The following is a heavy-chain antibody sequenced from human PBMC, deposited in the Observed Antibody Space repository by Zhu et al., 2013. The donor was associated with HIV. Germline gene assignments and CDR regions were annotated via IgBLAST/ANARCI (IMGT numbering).Heavy chain of an antibody. CDR3: ATGPSTYSSFDH. V-gene: IGHV1-69*12. CDR1: GGVFSSYA. J-gene: IGHJ4*02. Sequence: QVQLVQSGAEVKKPGSSLKVSCKASGGVFSSYAISWVRQAPGQGLEWMGGIIPAFGAPNHPQRFQGRVTITADELTRTVYMELTRLTSEDTAVYFCATGPSTYSSFDHWGQGTPVIVSA. D-gene: IGHD1-26*01. CDR2: IIPAFGAP.